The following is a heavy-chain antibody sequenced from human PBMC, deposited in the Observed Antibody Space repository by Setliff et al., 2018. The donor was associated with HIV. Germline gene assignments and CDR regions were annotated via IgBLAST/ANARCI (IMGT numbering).Heavy chain of an antibody. J-gene: IGHJ5*02. D-gene: IGHD6-13*01. CDR3: ARGPRQPFDP. CDR1: GGSFSGYY. Sequence: SETLSLTCAVYGGSFSGYYWSWIRQPPGKGLEWIGEINHSGSTNYNPSLKSRVTISVDTSKNQFSLKLSSVTAADTAVYYCARGPRQPFDPWGQGTLVTVSS. CDR2: INHSGST. V-gene: IGHV4-34*01.